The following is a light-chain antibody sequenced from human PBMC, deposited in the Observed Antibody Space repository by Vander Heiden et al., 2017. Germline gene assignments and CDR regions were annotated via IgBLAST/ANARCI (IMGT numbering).Light chain of an antibody. CDR1: QSVSSN. CDR3: QQYNNWPPGWT. J-gene: IGKJ1*01. CDR2: GAS. V-gene: IGKV3-15*01. Sequence: EIVMTQSTATLSVSPGERATLSCRASQSVSSNLAWYQQKPGQAPRLLIYGASTRATGIPARFSGSGSGTEFTLTISSLQSEDFAVYYCQQYNNWPPGWTFGQGTKVEIK.